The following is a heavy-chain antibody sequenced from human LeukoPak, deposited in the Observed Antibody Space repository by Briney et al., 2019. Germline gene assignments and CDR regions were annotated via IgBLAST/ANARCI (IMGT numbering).Heavy chain of an antibody. CDR1: GGSFSGYY. V-gene: IGHV4-34*01. D-gene: IGHD3-10*01. J-gene: IGHJ4*02. Sequence: SETLSLTCAVYGGSFSGYYWSWIRQPPGKGLEWIGEINHSGNTNYNPSLKSRVTISVDTSKNQFSLKLSSVTAADTAVYYCARGPWYYGSGRAIDYWGQGTLVTVSS. CDR2: INHSGNT. CDR3: ARGPWYYGSGRAIDY.